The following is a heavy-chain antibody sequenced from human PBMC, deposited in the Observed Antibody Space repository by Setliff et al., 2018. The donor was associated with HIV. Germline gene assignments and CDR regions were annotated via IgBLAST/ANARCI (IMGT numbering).Heavy chain of an antibody. Sequence: PGESLKISCKGSGYSFRHFWIGWVRQMPGKGLEGMGVIYGTGFGARYSPSFQGQVTISADKSTSTAYLQWSSLKASDTAMYYCVRRDGYKFDYWGQGTLVTVSS. CDR1: GYSFRHFW. D-gene: IGHD5-12*01. CDR3: VRRDGYKFDY. J-gene: IGHJ4*02. V-gene: IGHV5-51*01. CDR2: IYGTGFGA.